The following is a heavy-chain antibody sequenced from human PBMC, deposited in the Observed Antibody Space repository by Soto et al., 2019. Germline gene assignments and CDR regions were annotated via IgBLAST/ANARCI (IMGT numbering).Heavy chain of an antibody. CDR2: IYPGDSDT. Sequence: GESLKISCKGSGYTFATHWIAWVRQMPGKGLEWMGIIYPGDSDTRYSPSFQGQVTISADKSFSTAYLQWSSLKASDTAMYYCARQRGAARYYGMDVWGQGTTVTVSS. CDR3: ARQRGAARYYGMDV. D-gene: IGHD6-6*01. J-gene: IGHJ6*02. V-gene: IGHV5-51*01. CDR1: GYTFATHW.